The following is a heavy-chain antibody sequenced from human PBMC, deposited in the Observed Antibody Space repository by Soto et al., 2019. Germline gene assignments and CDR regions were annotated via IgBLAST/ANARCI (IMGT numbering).Heavy chain of an antibody. D-gene: IGHD2-8*01. CDR3: ARQIGLMVYATMTNNWFDP. J-gene: IGHJ5*02. CDR2: IYYGGST. CDR1: GGSISSSSYY. Sequence: PSETLSLTCTVSGGSISSSSYYWGWIRQPPGKGLEWIGSIYYGGSTYYNTSLKSRVTISVDTSKDHFSLKLSSVTAADTAVYYCARQIGLMVYATMTNNWFDPWGQGTLVTVSS. V-gene: IGHV4-39*01.